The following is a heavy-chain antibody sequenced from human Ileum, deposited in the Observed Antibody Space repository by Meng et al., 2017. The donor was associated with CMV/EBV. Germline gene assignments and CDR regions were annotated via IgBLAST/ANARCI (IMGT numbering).Heavy chain of an antibody. Sequence: ASVKVSCKASGDTPPGYTMYWVRQAPGQGLEWLGWVNPDTKTTRYSQKFEGRVAMTTDSSTNTVYMHLDGLTSDDTAVYYCARGPLSGWQPDWGQGKRVNGSS. CDR2: VNPDTKTT. CDR3: ARGPLSGWQPD. V-gene: IGHV1-8*01. CDR1: GDTPPGYT. J-gene: IGHJ4*02. D-gene: IGHD6-19*01.